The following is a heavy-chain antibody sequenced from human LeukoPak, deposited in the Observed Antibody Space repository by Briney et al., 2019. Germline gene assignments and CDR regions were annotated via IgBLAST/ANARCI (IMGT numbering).Heavy chain of an antibody. J-gene: IGHJ4*02. Sequence: ASVTVSCKASGYTFSGFYIHWVRQAPGQGLEWMGWINPNSGVTNYAQKLQGRVTITRDTSIDTAYMQLSRLRSDDTAVYYCAKDDYYDTSGYRDWGQGTLVTVSS. D-gene: IGHD3-22*01. CDR3: AKDDYYDTSGYRD. CDR2: INPNSGVT. V-gene: IGHV1-2*02. CDR1: GYTFSGFY.